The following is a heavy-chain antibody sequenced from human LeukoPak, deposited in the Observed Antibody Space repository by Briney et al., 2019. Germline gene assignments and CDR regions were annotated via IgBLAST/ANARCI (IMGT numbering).Heavy chain of an antibody. CDR1: GFTFSSYS. Sequence: GGSLRLSCAASGFTFSSYSMNWVRQAPGKGLEWVSSISSSSSYIYYADSVKGRFTISRDNAKNSLYLQMNSLRAEDTAVYYCAREHIAARWFDCWGQGTLVTVSS. CDR3: AREHIAARWFDC. D-gene: IGHD6-6*01. J-gene: IGHJ4*02. V-gene: IGHV3-21*01. CDR2: ISSSSSYI.